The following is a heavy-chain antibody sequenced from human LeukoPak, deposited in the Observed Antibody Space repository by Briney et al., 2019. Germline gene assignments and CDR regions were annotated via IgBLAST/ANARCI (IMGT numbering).Heavy chain of an antibody. J-gene: IGHJ4*02. D-gene: IGHD3-22*01. V-gene: IGHV3-11*06. Sequence: GGSLRLSCAASGFTFSDYYMSWIRQAPGKGLEWVSYISSSSSYTNYADSVKGRFTISRDNAKNSLYLQMNSLRAEDTAVYYCARDEGSGYPHAYWGQGTLVTVSS. CDR3: ARDEGSGYPHAY. CDR1: GFTFSDYY. CDR2: ISSSSSYT.